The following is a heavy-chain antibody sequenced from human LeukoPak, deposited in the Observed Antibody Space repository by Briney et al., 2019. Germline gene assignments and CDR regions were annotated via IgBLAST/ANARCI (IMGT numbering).Heavy chain of an antibody. CDR2: IYSGGST. D-gene: IGHD3-22*01. CDR1: GFTFSIYG. V-gene: IGHV3-66*01. J-gene: IGHJ4*02. CDR3: ARDAEGYYYDSSGNN. Sequence: GGSLRLSCAASGFTFSIYGMGWVRQAPGKGLEWVSVIYSGGSTYYADSVKGRFTISRDNSKNTLYLQMNSLRAEDTAVYYCARDAEGYYYDSSGNNWGQGTLVTVSS.